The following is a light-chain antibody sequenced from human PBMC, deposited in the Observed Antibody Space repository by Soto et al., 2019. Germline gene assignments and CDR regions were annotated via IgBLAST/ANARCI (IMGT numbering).Light chain of an antibody. CDR2: GAS. J-gene: IGKJ1*01. V-gene: IGKV3-15*01. CDR3: QQYHIWPPWT. CDR1: QSVSLS. Sequence: EIVLTQSPATLSVSLGDSATLSCRASQSVSLSLAWYQMRPGQPPRLLIYGASTRATDIPARFSGSGSGTDFTLTINSLQYEDFAVYFCQQYHIWPPWTFGQGTKVELK.